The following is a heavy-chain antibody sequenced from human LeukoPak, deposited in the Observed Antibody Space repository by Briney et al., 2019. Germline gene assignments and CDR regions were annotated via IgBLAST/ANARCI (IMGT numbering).Heavy chain of an antibody. V-gene: IGHV4-59*08. Sequence: PSETLSLTCTVSGGSISSYYWSWIRQPPGKGLECIGYIYYSGSTNYKPSLKSRVTISVDTSKNQFSLKLSSVTAADTAVYYCARLTYGSRWFDPWGQGTLVTVSS. J-gene: IGHJ5*02. CDR3: ARLTYGSRWFDP. CDR2: IYYSGST. CDR1: GGSISSYY. D-gene: IGHD3-16*01.